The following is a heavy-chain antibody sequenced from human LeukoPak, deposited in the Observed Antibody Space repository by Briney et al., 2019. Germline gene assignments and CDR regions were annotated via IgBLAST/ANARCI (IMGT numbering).Heavy chain of an antibody. D-gene: IGHD2-15*01. CDR3: TSVVVDAHSERYFDY. CDR2: IKSKTDGGTT. J-gene: IGHJ4*02. V-gene: IGHV3-15*01. Sequence: GGSLRLSCAASGFTFSNAWMSWVRQAPGKGLEWVSRIKSKTDGGTTDYAAPVKGRFTISRDDSKNTLYLQMNSLKTEDTAVYYCTSVVVDAHSERYFDYWGQGTLVTVSS. CDR1: GFTFSNAW.